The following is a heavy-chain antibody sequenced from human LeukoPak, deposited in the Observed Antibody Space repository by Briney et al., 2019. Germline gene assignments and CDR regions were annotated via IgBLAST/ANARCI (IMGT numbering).Heavy chain of an antibody. CDR3: ARHGVNQNYDY. J-gene: IGHJ4*02. V-gene: IGHV4-39*01. CDR2: IHYSGRT. D-gene: IGHD2-21*01. Sequence: SETLSLTCADSGGSFSSSNYFWAWIRQPPGKGLEWIGNIHYSGRTYYNPSLKSRVTISLDRSENQFSLKLNSVTAADTAVYYCARHGVNQNYDYWGRGTLVAVSS. CDR1: GGSFSSSNYF.